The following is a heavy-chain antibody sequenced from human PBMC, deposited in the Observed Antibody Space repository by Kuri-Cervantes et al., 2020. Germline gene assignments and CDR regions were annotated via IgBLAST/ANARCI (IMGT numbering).Heavy chain of an antibody. D-gene: IGHD4-17*01. J-gene: IGHJ5*02. CDR2: MNPESGDT. V-gene: IGHV1-8*01. Sequence: ASVKVSCKASGCTFTSYDINCVRQATGQGLEWMGWMNPESGDTAYAQKFQGRVTMTRNTSISTAYMELSSLRSEDTAVYYCARGVNYGDYLKWFDPWGQGTLVTVSS. CDR3: ARGVNYGDYLKWFDP. CDR1: GCTFTSYD.